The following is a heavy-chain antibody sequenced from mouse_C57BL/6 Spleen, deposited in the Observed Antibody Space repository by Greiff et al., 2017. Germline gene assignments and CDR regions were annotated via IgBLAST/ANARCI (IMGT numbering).Heavy chain of an antibody. D-gene: IGHD2-2*01. V-gene: IGHV1-55*01. Sequence: QVQLQQPGAELVKPGASVKMSCKASGYTFTSYWITWVKQRPGQGLEWIGDIYPGSGSTNYNEKFKSKATLTVDTSSSTAYMQLSSLTSEDSAVYYCARVLCLRRAWFAYWGQGTLVTVSA. CDR2: IYPGSGST. CDR1: GYTFTSYW. CDR3: ARVLCLRRAWFAY. J-gene: IGHJ3*01.